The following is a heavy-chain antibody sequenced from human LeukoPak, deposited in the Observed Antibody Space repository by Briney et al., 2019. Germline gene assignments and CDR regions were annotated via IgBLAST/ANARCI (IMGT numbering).Heavy chain of an antibody. Sequence: AGGSLRLSCAASGFTFSSYTMSWVRQAPGKGLVWVSRINGDGSSTSYADSEKGRFTISRHNAKNTLYLQMNTLRAEDTAVYYCARGSGTTGFDYWGQGTLVTVSS. J-gene: IGHJ4*02. D-gene: IGHD3-10*01. V-gene: IGHV3-74*01. CDR3: ARGSGTTGFDY. CDR2: INGDGSST. CDR1: GFTFSSYT.